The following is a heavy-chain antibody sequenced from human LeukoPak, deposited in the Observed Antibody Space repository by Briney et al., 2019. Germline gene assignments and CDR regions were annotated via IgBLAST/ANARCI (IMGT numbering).Heavy chain of an antibody. CDR1: GGSIKNSY. J-gene: IGHJ4*02. CDR2: IYSTGGT. Sequence: SETLSLTCTVSGGSIKNSYWSWIRQPPGKGLEWIGYIYSTGGTNSSPSLKSRVTISVDTSKNQFSLNMTSVTAADTAVYYCTRAARYCSGGSCYPSTFDYWGQGTLVTVSS. CDR3: TRAARYCSGGSCYPSTFDY. V-gene: IGHV4-59*01. D-gene: IGHD2-15*01.